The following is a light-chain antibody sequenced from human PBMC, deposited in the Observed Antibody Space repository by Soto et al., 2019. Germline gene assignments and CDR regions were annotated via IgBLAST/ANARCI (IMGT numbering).Light chain of an antibody. V-gene: IGKV3-15*01. CDR2: GAS. CDR3: QQYNSWPTIT. CDR1: QSVRTT. Sequence: EILMTQYPDTLYVSPGEGATLSRRASQSVRTTLAWYQQKAGQAPRLLIYGASTRATGIPDRFSGSGSGTEFTLTISSLKSEDFAVYYCQQYNSWPTITFGQGTRLEIK. J-gene: IGKJ5*01.